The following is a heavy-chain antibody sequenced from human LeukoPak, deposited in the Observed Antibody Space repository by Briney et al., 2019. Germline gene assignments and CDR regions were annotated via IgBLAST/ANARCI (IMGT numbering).Heavy chain of an antibody. V-gene: IGHV3-64*01. J-gene: IGHJ4*02. CDR2: ITDSGSST. CDR1: GFTLTGYY. CDR3: ARSTRYFGSAMYYFDD. D-gene: IGHD3-10*01. Sequence: GGSLRLSCAASGFTLTGYYLHWVRRTPGKGLEYISTITDSGSSTYHTNSVRGRFTISRDNSKNTLHLQMGSLRTEDTAVYYCARSTRYFGSAMYYFDDWGQGTLVTVSS.